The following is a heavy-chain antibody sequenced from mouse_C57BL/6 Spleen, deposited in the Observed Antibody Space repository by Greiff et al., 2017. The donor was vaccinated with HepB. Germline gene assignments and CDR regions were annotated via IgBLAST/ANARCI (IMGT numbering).Heavy chain of an antibody. J-gene: IGHJ2*01. CDR2: IDPENGNT. Sequence: EVQLQQSVAELVRPGASVKLSCTASGFNIKNTYMHWVKQRPEQGLEWIGRIDPENGNTKYVPKFQGKATITADTSSNTAYLQRSSLTSEDTAIYYCANHGNDLGYFDYWGQGATLTVSS. CDR1: GFNIKNTY. V-gene: IGHV14-3*01. CDR3: ANHGNDLGYFDY. D-gene: IGHD2-2*01.